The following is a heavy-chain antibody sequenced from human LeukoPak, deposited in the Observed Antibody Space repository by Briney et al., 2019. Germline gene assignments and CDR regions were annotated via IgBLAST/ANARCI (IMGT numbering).Heavy chain of an antibody. CDR3: AKSLPNYYDSSGYSGFDY. Sequence: GGSLRLSCAASGFTFSSYAMSWVRQAPGKGLEWVSAISGSGGSTYCADSVKGRLTISRDNSKNTLYLQMNSLRAEDTAVYYCAKSLPNYYDSSGYSGFDYWGQGTLVTVSS. J-gene: IGHJ4*02. CDR1: GFTFSSYA. D-gene: IGHD3-22*01. V-gene: IGHV3-23*01. CDR2: ISGSGGST.